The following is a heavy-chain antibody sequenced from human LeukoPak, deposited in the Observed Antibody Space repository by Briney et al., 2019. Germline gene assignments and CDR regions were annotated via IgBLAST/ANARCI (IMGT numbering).Heavy chain of an antibody. V-gene: IGHV3-23*01. CDR3: AKDRLGDYYFDY. J-gene: IGHJ4*02. D-gene: IGHD4-17*01. CDR1: GFTFTSYA. Sequence: GGSPRLSCAASGFTFTSYAMSWVRQAPGKGLEWVSAISGSGGSTYYADSVKGRFTISRDSSKNTLYLQMNSLRAEDTAVYYCAKDRLGDYYFDYWGQGTLVTVSS. CDR2: ISGSGGST.